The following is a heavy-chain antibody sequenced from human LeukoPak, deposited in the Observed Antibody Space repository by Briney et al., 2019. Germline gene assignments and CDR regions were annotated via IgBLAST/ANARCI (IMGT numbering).Heavy chain of an antibody. V-gene: IGHV4-34*01. D-gene: IGHD1-7*01. Sequence: SETLSLTCAVYGGSFSGYYWCWIRQPPGKGLEWIGEINHSGSTNYNPSLKSRVTISVDTSKNQFSLKLSSVTAADTAVYYCARDNWNYGSSMDVWGQGTTVTVSS. CDR1: GGSFSGYY. J-gene: IGHJ6*02. CDR3: ARDNWNYGSSMDV. CDR2: INHSGST.